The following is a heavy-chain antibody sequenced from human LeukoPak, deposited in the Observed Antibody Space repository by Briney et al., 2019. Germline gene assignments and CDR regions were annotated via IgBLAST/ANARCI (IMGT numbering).Heavy chain of an antibody. CDR3: ARAQYYDFWSGYYTGN. CDR2: IKPHGSEK. D-gene: IGHD3-3*01. Sequence: QPGGSLRLSCAASGFSFSTYWMSWVRQAPWRGLEWVANIKPHGSEKYYVDSVKGRFTISRDNAKNSLYLQMNSLRAEDTAVYYCARAQYYDFWSGYYTGNWGQGTLVTVSS. CDR1: GFSFSTYW. J-gene: IGHJ4*02. V-gene: IGHV3-7*01.